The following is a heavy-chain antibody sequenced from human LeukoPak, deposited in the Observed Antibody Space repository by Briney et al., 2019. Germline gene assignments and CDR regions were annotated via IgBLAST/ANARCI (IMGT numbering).Heavy chain of an antibody. J-gene: IGHJ4*02. CDR1: GYTFTGYY. CDR3: ARGEYCSSTSCYSFDY. D-gene: IGHD2-2*02. CDR2: INPNSGGT. Sequence: ASVKDSCKASGYTFTGYYMHWVRQAPGQGLEWMGWINPNSGGTNYQGRVTMTRDTSISTAYMELSRLRSDDTAVYYCARGEYCSSTSCYSFDYWGQGTLVTVSS. V-gene: IGHV1-2*02.